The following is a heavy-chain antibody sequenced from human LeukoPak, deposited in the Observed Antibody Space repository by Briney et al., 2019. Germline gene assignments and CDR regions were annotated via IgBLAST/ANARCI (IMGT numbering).Heavy chain of an antibody. J-gene: IGHJ6*02. CDR3: ARPDCSGGSCQGSYYYYYGMDA. D-gene: IGHD2-15*01. V-gene: IGHV1-8*01. CDR2: MNPNSGNT. CDR1: GYTFTSYD. Sequence: ASVTVSCKASGYTFTSYDINWVRQATGQGLEWMGWMNPNSGNTGYAQKFQGRVTMTRNTSISTAYMELSSLRSEDTAVYYCARPDCSGGSCQGSYYYYYGMDAWGQGTTVTVSS.